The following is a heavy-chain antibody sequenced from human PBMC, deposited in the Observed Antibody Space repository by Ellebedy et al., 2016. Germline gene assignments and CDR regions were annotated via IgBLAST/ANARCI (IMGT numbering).Heavy chain of an antibody. D-gene: IGHD2-2*01. CDR1: GYTFTGYY. V-gene: IGHV1-2*02. Sequence: ASVTVSCXASGYTFTGYYMHWVRQAPGQGLEWMGWINPNSGGTNYAQKFQGRVTMTRDTSISTAYMELSRLRSDDTAVYYCARAGGDYCSSTSCQGEFDYWGQGTLVTVSS. J-gene: IGHJ4*02. CDR3: ARAGGDYCSSTSCQGEFDY. CDR2: INPNSGGT.